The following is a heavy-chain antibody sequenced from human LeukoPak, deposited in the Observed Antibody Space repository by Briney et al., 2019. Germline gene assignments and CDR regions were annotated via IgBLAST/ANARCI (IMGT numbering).Heavy chain of an antibody. Sequence: SETLSLTCTVSGGSISSYYWSWLRQPAGKGLEWIGRIYTSGSTNYNPSLKSRVTISVDTSKNQFSLKLSSVTAADTAVYYCARVPTVTFFDYWGQGTLVTVSS. CDR3: ARVPTVTFFDY. CDR2: IYTSGST. V-gene: IGHV4-4*07. CDR1: GGSISSYY. J-gene: IGHJ4*02. D-gene: IGHD4-17*01.